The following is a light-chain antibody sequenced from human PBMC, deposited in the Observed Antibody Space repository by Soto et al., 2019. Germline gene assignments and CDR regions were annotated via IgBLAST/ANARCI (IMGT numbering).Light chain of an antibody. Sequence: DIVLTQSPGTLYLSPGERATISCRASQSVSSSYLAWYQQKPGQAPRLLLYGASSRATGIPDRFSGSGSGTDFTLTISRLEPEDFAVYYCQQYGSSPRTFGQGTKVDIK. CDR3: QQYGSSPRT. CDR1: QSVSSSY. J-gene: IGKJ1*01. CDR2: GAS. V-gene: IGKV3-20*01.